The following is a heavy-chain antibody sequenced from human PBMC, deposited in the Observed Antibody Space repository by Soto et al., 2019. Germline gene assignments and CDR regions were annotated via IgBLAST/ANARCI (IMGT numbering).Heavy chain of an antibody. CDR3: GRDERVGWYYFDF. D-gene: IGHD6-19*01. CDR2: IYHSGST. V-gene: IGHV4-30-2*01. CDR1: GGSISSGGYS. J-gene: IGHJ4*02. Sequence: SETLSLTCAVSGGSISSGGYSWSWIRQPPGKGLEWIGYIYHSGSTYYNPSLKSRVTISVDRSKDQFSLKLNSMTAADTAVYFGGRDERVGWYYFDFWGQGTLVTVSS.